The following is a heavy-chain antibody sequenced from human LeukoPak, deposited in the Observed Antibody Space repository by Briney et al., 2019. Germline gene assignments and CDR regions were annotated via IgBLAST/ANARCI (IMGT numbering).Heavy chain of an antibody. J-gene: IGHJ4*02. CDR1: GGSISSSTYY. CDR3: ARVYYYDSSGYYGLYYFDY. CDR2: IYYRGNT. D-gene: IGHD3-22*01. V-gene: IGHV4-39*07. Sequence: SETLSLTCTVSGGSISSSTYYWGWIRQPPGKGLEWIGSIYYRGNTYYNPSLKSRVTISVDTSKNQFSLKLSSVTAADTAVYYCARVYYYDSSGYYGLYYFDYWGQGALVAVSS.